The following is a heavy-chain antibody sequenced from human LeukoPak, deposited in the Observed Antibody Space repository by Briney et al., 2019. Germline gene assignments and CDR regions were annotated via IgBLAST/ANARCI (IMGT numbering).Heavy chain of an antibody. V-gene: IGHV3-30*02. D-gene: IGHD2-15*01. Sequence: GGSLRLSCAASGFTFSSYGMYWVRQAPGKGLEWVAFIRYDGSKKYYADSVKGRFTISRDNAKNSLYLQMNSLRAEDTAVYYCAKDRGYCSGGSCYQFDYWGQGTLVTVSS. CDR3: AKDRGYCSGGSCYQFDY. J-gene: IGHJ4*02. CDR1: GFTFSSYG. CDR2: IRYDGSKK.